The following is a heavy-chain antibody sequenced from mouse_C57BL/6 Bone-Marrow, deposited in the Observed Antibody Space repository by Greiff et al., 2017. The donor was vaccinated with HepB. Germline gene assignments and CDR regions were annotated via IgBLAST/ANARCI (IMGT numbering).Heavy chain of an antibody. J-gene: IGHJ4*01. CDR3: ARFYYYGTMDY. CDR2: INPYNGGT. D-gene: IGHD1-1*01. Sequence: VQLKQSGPVLVKPGASVKMSCKASGYTFTDYYMNWVKQSHGKSLEWIGVINPYNGGTSYNQKFKGKATLTVDKSSSTAYMELNSLTSEDSAVYYCARFYYYGTMDYWGQGTSVTVSS. V-gene: IGHV1-19*01. CDR1: GYTFTDYY.